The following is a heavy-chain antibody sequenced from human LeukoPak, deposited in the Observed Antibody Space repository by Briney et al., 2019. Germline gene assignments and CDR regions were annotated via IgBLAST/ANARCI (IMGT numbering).Heavy chain of an antibody. D-gene: IGHD3-22*01. CDR2: ISWNSGST. CDR1: GFTFDDYA. CDR3: AKVLNYYGSSGYDY. J-gene: IGHJ4*02. Sequence: PGGSLRLSCAASGFTFDDYAMHWVRQAPGKGLEWVSGISWNSGSTGYADSVKGRFTISRDNAKNSLYLQMNSLRAEDTALYYCAKVLNYYGSSGYDYWGQGTLVTVSS. V-gene: IGHV3-9*01.